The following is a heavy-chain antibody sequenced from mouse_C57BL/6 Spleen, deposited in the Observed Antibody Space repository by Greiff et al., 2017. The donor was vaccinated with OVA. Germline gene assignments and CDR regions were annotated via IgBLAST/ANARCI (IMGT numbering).Heavy chain of an antibody. D-gene: IGHD2-5*01. Sequence: EVQVVESGGGLVQPGGSMKLSCVASGFTFSNYWMNWVRQSPEKGLEWVAQIRLKSDNYATHYAESVKGRFTISRDDSKSSVYLQMNNLRAEDTGIYYCTSYYSNYSPFAYWGQGTLVTVSA. CDR2: IRLKSDNYAT. J-gene: IGHJ3*01. CDR1: GFTFSNYW. V-gene: IGHV6-3*01. CDR3: TSYYSNYSPFAY.